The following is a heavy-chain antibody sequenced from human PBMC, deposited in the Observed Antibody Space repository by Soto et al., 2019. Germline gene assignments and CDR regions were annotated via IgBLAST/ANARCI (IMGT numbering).Heavy chain of an antibody. J-gene: IGHJ6*02. CDR3: AKELRGDIPLGYYYGMDV. Sequence: QVQLVESGGGVVQPGRSLRLSCAASGFTFSTYGMHWVRQAPGKGLEWVAVISYDGSNKYYADSVKGRFTISRDNSKNTLSLQMNSLREEDTAVYYCAKELRGDIPLGYYYGMDVWGQGTTVTVSS. D-gene: IGHD2-15*01. CDR2: ISYDGSNK. V-gene: IGHV3-30*18. CDR1: GFTFSTYG.